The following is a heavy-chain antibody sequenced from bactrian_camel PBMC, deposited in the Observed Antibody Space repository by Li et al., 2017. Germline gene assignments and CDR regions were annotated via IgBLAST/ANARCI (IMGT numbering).Heavy chain of an antibody. CDR3: AISYDGSPGN. V-gene: IGHV3S35*01. J-gene: IGHJ4*01. CDR1: GFTFSDYT. CDR2: ISSGGSRT. D-gene: IGHD2*01. Sequence: VQQVESGGGLVQPGGSLRLSCAASGFTFSDYTMTWVRQAPAKGLEWVSSISSGGSRTRYADSVKGRFTISRDNAKNAVYLQMNTLKSEDTALYYCAISYDGSPGNWGQGTQVTVS.